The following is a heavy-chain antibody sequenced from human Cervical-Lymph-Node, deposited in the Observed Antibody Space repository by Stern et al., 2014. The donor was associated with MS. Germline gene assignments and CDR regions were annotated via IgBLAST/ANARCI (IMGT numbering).Heavy chain of an antibody. D-gene: IGHD3/OR15-3a*01. CDR1: GG. J-gene: IGHJ5*02. CDR2: VIPFVGTT. V-gene: IGHV1-69*06. Sequence: EQLVESGAEVKKPGSSVKGSCKASGGISWVRQAPGQGLEWMGGVIPFVGTTYYAQKFQGRVTITADTSANTTYLHLSRLTSADTAVYYCARGTGDNWFGPWGQGTLVTVSS. CDR3: ARGTGDNWFGP.